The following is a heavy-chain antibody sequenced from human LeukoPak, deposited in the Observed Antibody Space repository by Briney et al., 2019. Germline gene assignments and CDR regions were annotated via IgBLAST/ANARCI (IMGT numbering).Heavy chain of an antibody. Sequence: PSETLSLTCAVYGGSFSGYYWSWIRQPPGKGLEWIGEINHSGSTNYNPSLKSRVTISVDTSKNQFSLKLSSVTAADTVVYYCARGLWMGSYYWGQGTLVTVSS. CDR1: GGSFSGYY. CDR2: INHSGST. V-gene: IGHV4-34*01. D-gene: IGHD1-26*01. CDR3: ARGLWMGSYY. J-gene: IGHJ4*02.